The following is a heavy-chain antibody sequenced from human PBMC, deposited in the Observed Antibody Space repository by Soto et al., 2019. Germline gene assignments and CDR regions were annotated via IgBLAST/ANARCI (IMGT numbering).Heavy chain of an antibody. D-gene: IGHD3-22*01. CDR2: ISGSGGST. CDR3: AKDYRYYDSSGYYDAFDI. V-gene: IGHV3-23*01. Sequence: EVQLLESGGGLVQPGGSLRLSCAASGFTFSSYAMSWVRQAPGKGLEWISAISGSGGSTYYADSVKGRFTISRDNSKNTLYLQMNSLRAEDTAVYYCAKDYRYYDSSGYYDAFDIWGQGTMVTVSS. J-gene: IGHJ3*02. CDR1: GFTFSSYA.